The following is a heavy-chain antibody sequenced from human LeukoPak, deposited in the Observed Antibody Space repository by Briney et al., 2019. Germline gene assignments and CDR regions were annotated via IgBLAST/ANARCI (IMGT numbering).Heavy chain of an antibody. Sequence: GGSLRLSCAASGFSVSSNYMSWVRQAPGKGLEWVSVVYSGGSTYYADSVKGRFTISRDNAKNSLYLQMNSLRAEDTAVYYCARDAGIAARGFGYWGQGTLVTVSS. CDR2: VYSGGST. D-gene: IGHD6-6*01. CDR3: ARDAGIAARGFGY. CDR1: GFSVSSNY. J-gene: IGHJ4*02. V-gene: IGHV3-53*01.